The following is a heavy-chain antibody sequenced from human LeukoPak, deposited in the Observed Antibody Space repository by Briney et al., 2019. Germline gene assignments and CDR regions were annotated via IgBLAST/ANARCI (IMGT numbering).Heavy chain of an antibody. Sequence: SETLSLTCAVYGGSFSGYYWSWIRQPPGKGLEWIGEINHSGSTNYNPSLKSRVTISVDTSKNQFSLKLSSVTAADTAVYYCAREVPVAGYYFDYWSQGTLVTVSS. CDR1: GGSFSGYY. CDR2: INHSGST. J-gene: IGHJ4*02. CDR3: AREVPVAGYYFDY. V-gene: IGHV4-34*01. D-gene: IGHD6-19*01.